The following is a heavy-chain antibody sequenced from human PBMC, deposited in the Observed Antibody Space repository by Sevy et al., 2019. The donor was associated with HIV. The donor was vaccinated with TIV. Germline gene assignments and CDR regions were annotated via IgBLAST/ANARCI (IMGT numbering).Heavy chain of an antibody. CDR1: GGSISSSSYY. CDR2: IFCSGST. Sequence: SETLSLTCTVSGGSISSSSYYWGWIRQPPGKGLEWIGSIFCSGSTYYNPSLKSRVTISVDTSKNQFSLKLNSVTAADTAVYYCARHAHITMIVTWGQGTLVTVSS. V-gene: IGHV4-39*01. J-gene: IGHJ5*02. D-gene: IGHD3-22*01. CDR3: ARHAHITMIVT.